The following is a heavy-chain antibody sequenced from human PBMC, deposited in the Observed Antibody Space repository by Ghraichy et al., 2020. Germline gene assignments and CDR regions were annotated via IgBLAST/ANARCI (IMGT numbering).Heavy chain of an antibody. D-gene: IGHD6-13*01. CDR3: ARDSTWYSFDS. V-gene: IGHV4-31*02. J-gene: IGHJ4*02. CDR1: GGSINSGDYY. Sequence: SLNTSCTVSGGSINSGDYYWSWIRQHPGKGLERIGYIYYSGTTYYNPSLKSRVTISRDTSKNQFFLKLSSVTAADTAVYYCARDSTWYSFDSWGQGTLVTVSS. CDR2: IYYSGTT.